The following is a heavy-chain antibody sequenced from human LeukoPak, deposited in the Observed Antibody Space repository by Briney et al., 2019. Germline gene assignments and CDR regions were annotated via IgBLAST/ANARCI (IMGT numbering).Heavy chain of an antibody. CDR1: GFTFSSYA. Sequence: GGSLRLSCAASGFTFSSYAMSWVRQAPGKGLKWVSAVRVSGETYYADSVKGRFTISRDNSDNTVYLQMSGLRAEDTAVYHCAKGTGDAGYYFDNWGQGTLVTVSS. V-gene: IGHV3-23*01. D-gene: IGHD1-1*01. CDR2: VRVSGET. CDR3: AKGTGDAGYYFDN. J-gene: IGHJ4*02.